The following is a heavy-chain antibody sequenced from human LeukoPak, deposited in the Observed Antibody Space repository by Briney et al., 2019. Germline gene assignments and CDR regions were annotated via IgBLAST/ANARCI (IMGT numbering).Heavy chain of an antibody. Sequence: SETLSLTCTVSGGSISSHYWSWVRQPPGKGLEWIGYIYYSGSTNYNPSLKSRGTISVETSKNQFSLKLSSVTAADTAVYYCARDLGYMDVWGKGTTVTVSS. CDR2: IYYSGST. CDR3: ARDLGYMDV. CDR1: GGSISSHY. D-gene: IGHD3-16*01. V-gene: IGHV4-59*11. J-gene: IGHJ6*03.